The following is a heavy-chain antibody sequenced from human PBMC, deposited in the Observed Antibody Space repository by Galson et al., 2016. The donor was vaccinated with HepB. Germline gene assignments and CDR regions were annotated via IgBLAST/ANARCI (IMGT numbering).Heavy chain of an antibody. V-gene: IGHV3-7*01. J-gene: IGHJ4*02. CDR1: GFTFSNYW. CDR2: IKRDGSEK. CDR3: ATIYYGDFPY. Sequence: SLRLSCAASGFTFSNYWMSWVRQPPGKGLEWVGNIKRDGSEKYYVDSVKGRFTISRDNAKNSLFLHMNSLRDEDTAVYYCATIYYGDFPYWGQGTLVTVSS. D-gene: IGHD4-17*01.